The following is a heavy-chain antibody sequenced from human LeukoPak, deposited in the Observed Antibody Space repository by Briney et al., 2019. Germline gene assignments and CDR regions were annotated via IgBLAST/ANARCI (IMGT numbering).Heavy chain of an antibody. Sequence: SETLSLTCSVSGGSLSPYYWSWIRQPPGGGLEWLGEIYYSGSTNYNPSLKSRVTISVDKFKNQFSLDVTSVTAAATALYYCATLGGLYYESHGYPDFDHWGQGTLVTVSS. CDR2: IYYSGST. CDR1: GGSLSPYY. V-gene: IGHV4-59*12. CDR3: ATLGGLYYESHGYPDFDH. D-gene: IGHD3-22*01. J-gene: IGHJ4*02.